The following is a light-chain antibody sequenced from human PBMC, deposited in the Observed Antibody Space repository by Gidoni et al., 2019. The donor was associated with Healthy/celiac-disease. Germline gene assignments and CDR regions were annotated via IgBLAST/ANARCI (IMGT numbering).Light chain of an antibody. CDR1: QSVSSN. J-gene: IGKJ3*01. CDR2: GAS. V-gene: IGKV3-15*01. CDR3: QQYNNWPPLFT. Sequence: EIVMTQSPATLSVSPGERATLSCRASQSVSSNLAWYQQKPGQAPRLLIYGASTRATGIPASFSGSGSGTEFTLTISSLQSEDFAVYYCQQYNNWPPLFTFGPGTKVDIK.